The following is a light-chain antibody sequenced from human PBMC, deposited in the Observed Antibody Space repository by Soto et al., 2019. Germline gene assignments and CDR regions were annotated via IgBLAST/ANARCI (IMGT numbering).Light chain of an antibody. J-gene: IGLJ3*02. Sequence: QSVLTQPASVSGSPGLSITISCTVTATDVGSYKYVSWYQQHPNKALKLMIYEVSYRPSGISNRFFGSKSGNTASLTISGLQAEDEADYYCSSFTSSPTWVVGGGTKVTVL. CDR2: EVS. CDR3: SSFTSSPTWV. CDR1: ATDVGSYKY. V-gene: IGLV2-14*01.